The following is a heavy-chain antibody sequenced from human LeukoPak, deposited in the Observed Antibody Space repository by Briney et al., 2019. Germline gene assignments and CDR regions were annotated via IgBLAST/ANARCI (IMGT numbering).Heavy chain of an antibody. CDR1: GFTFSSYE. V-gene: IGHV3-48*03. CDR2: ISSSGSTI. CDR3: AKASDYGGYRYGMDV. J-gene: IGHJ6*02. D-gene: IGHD4-17*01. Sequence: SGGSLRLSCAASGFTFSSYEMNWVRQAPGKGLEWVSYISSSGSTIYYADSVKGRFTISRDNAKNSLYLQMNSLRAEDTAVYYCAKASDYGGYRYGMDVWGQGTTVTVSS.